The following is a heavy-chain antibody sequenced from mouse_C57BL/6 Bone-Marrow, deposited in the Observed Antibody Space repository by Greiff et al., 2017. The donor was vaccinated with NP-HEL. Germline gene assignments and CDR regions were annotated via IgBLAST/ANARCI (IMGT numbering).Heavy chain of an antibody. CDR1: GYSFTSYY. CDR2: IYPGSGNT. Sequence: VQLQQSGPELVKPGASVKISCKASGYSFTSYYIHWVKQRPGQGLEWIGWIYPGSGNTKYNEKFKGKATLTADTSSSTAYMQLSSLTSEDSAVYYCARRGIYYGSRGGYFDVWGTGTTVTVSS. D-gene: IGHD1-1*01. CDR3: ARRGIYYGSRGGYFDV. J-gene: IGHJ1*03. V-gene: IGHV1-66*01.